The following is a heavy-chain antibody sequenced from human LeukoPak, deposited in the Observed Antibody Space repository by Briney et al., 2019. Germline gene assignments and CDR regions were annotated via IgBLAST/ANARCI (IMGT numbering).Heavy chain of an antibody. CDR3: ARGASGSYLTMLGY. CDR1: GYTFTGYY. J-gene: IGHJ4*02. CDR2: INPNSGVT. Sequence: ASVKVSCKASGYTFTGYYFHWVRQAPGQGLEWMGWINPNSGVTSYAQNFQDRVTMTSDTSIRTAYMELNRLISDDTAVYYCARGASGSYLTMLGYWGQGTQVSVTS. D-gene: IGHD1-26*01. V-gene: IGHV1-2*02.